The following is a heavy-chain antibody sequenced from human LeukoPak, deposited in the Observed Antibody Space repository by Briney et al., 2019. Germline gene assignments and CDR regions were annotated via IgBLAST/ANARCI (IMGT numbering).Heavy chain of an antibody. D-gene: IGHD6-13*01. CDR2: ISDSVST. J-gene: IGHJ4*02. V-gene: IGHV4-59*08. CDR3: ARHTAAAAGTPFDY. CDR1: GASISSYY. Sequence: SETLSLTCRVSGASISSYYWRWLRQPPGRGLEWVGFISDSVSTNYNPSLKSRVSISVGTSKNQFSLKLSSVTAADTAVYYCARHTAAAAGTPFDYWGQGTLVTVSS.